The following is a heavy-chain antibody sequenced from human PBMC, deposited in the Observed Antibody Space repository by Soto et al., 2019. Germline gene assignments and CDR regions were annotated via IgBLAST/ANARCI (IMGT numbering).Heavy chain of an antibody. CDR1: GASISGYY. V-gene: IGHV4-59*01. CDR3: AMQALMDSEGPWPLYC. Sequence: PSQPLPLTCTVSGASISGYYWSWIRQPPGKGLEWLGYVYYIGNTNYNPSLKSRITISTDTSKNQFSLKLTSVTDGETAVYYCAMQALMDSEGPWPLYCWGQGTLVPLSA. J-gene: IGHJ4*02. D-gene: IGHD3-3*02. CDR2: VYYIGNT.